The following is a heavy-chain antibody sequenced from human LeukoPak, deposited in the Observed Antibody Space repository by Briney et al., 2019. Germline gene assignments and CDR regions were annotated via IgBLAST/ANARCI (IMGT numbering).Heavy chain of an antibody. CDR2: ISSSSSYI. J-gene: IGHJ4*02. Sequence: PGGSLRLSCAASGFTFSSYSMNWVRQAPGKGLEWVSSISSSSSYIYYADSEKGRFTISRDNSKNSLYVQMNSLRSEDTALYYCAKQAASGGGVDYWGQGTLVTVSS. V-gene: IGHV3-21*04. CDR3: AKQAASGGGVDY. CDR1: GFTFSSYS. D-gene: IGHD2-15*01.